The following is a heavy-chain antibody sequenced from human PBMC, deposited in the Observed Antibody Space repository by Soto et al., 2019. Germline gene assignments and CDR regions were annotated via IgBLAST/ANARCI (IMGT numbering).Heavy chain of an antibody. CDR2: ISWNSGSI. V-gene: IGHV3-9*01. J-gene: IGHJ4*02. D-gene: IGHD2-2*01. CDR1: GFTFDDYA. CDR3: AKGGQLLSEGGVY. Sequence: EVQLVESGGGLVQPGRSLRLSCAASGFTFDDYAMHWVRQDPGKGLEWVSGISWNSGSIGYADSVKGRFTISRDNAKNSLYLQINRLRAEDTDLYFCAKGGQLLSEGGVYRGQGTLVTVYS.